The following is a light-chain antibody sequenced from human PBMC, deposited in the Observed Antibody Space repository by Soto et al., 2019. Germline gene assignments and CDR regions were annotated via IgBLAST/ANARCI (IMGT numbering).Light chain of an antibody. CDR1: QDISNY. J-gene: IGKJ4*01. Sequence: DIQLTQSPSFLSASVGDKVTITCRASQDISNYLAWYLQKPGKAPKLLIYGASTLHSGVPSRFSGSRSGTEFTLTASSLQPEDFATYYCQQLNAYPHSFGGGTKVEIK. CDR3: QQLNAYPHS. V-gene: IGKV1-9*01. CDR2: GAS.